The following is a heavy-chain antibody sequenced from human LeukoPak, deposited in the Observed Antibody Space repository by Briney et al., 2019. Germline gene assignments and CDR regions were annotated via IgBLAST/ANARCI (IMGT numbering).Heavy chain of an antibody. J-gene: IGHJ3*02. D-gene: IGHD3-22*01. CDR1: GYSFTSYW. V-gene: IGHV5-51*01. CDR3: ATTRAGSGYTDDAFDI. CDR2: IYPGDSDT. Sequence: GESLKISCKGSGYSFTSYWIGWVRQMPGKGLEWMGIIYPGDSDTRYSPSFQGQVTISADKSISTAYLQWSSLKASDTAMYYCATTRAGSGYTDDAFDIWGQGTMVTVSS.